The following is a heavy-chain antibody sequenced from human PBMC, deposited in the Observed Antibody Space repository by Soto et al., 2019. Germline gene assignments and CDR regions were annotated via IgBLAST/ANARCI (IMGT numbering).Heavy chain of an antibody. CDR1: GLTFSNYA. CDR2: MSGSSSTT. V-gene: IGHV3-23*01. D-gene: IGHD1-7*01. Sequence: EVRLLESGGGLVKPGGSLRLSCATSGLTFSNYAMSWVRQAPGGGLELVSSMSGSSSTTYYADSVRGRFTISRDRSKTTLCLQMSSLRAEDTALYYCAKNQERELPRVIDFWGQGTLVTVSS. J-gene: IGHJ4*02. CDR3: AKNQERELPRVIDF.